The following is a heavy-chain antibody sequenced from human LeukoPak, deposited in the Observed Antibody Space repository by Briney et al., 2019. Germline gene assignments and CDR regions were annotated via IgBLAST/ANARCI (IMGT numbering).Heavy chain of an antibody. J-gene: IGHJ5*02. CDR3: ARHITGRTGNWFDP. CDR1: GGSISSSSYY. V-gene: IGHV4-39*01. D-gene: IGHD1-20*01. Sequence: SETLSLTCTVSGGSISSSSYYWGWIRQPPGKGLEWIGSIYYSGSTYYNPSLKSRVTISVDTSKNQFSLKLSSVTAADTAVYYCARHITGRTGNWFDPWGQGTLVTVSS. CDR2: IYYSGST.